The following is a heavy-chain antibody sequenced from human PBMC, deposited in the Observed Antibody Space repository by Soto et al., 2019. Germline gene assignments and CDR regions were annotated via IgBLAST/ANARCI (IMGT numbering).Heavy chain of an antibody. Sequence: SETLSITCAVYGGYFSGYFWSWIRQPPGKGLEWIGEINHSGSTNYNPSLKSRVTISVDTSKNQFSLKLSSVTAADTAVYYCERGCSSTSCYQDWFDPWGQGTLVTVSS. D-gene: IGHD2-2*01. CDR3: ERGCSSTSCYQDWFDP. CDR2: INHSGST. J-gene: IGHJ5*02. V-gene: IGHV4-34*01. CDR1: GGYFSGYF.